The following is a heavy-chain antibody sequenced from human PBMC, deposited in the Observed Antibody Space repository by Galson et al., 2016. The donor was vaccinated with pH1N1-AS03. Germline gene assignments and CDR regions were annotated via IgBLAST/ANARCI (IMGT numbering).Heavy chain of an antibody. D-gene: IGHD6-19*01. J-gene: IGHJ4*02. CDR1: GFAFSDYT. CDR3: ARSPSSAWHNFDY. CDR2: TSYNGLNK. V-gene: IGHV3-30-3*02. Sequence: SLRLSCAASGFAFSDYTMHWVRQAPGKGLEWVAVTSYNGLNKYYTDSVQGRFSISRDNSKNTLHLQMISLRDEDTAVYFCARSPSSAWHNFDYWGQGALVVVST.